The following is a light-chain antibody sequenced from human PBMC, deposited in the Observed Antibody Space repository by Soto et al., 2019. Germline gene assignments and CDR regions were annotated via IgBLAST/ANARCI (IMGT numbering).Light chain of an antibody. Sequence: VVMTQSPLSLPVTLGQPAAISCRSSQSLVHSDGNTYLNWLQQRPGQSPRRLIYKVSNRDSGVPDRFSGSGSGTDFALKISRVEAEDVGVYYCMQGTHWPITFGQGTRLEIK. CDR3: MQGTHWPIT. V-gene: IGKV2-30*02. CDR1: QSLVHSDGNTY. CDR2: KVS. J-gene: IGKJ5*01.